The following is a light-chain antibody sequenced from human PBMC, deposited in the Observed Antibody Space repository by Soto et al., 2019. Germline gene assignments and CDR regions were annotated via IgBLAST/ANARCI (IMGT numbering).Light chain of an antibody. CDR2: GTS. CDR3: QQCGTLPGT. Sequence: EIVLTQSPCTLSLSPGERATLSCRASQSISGNYLHWYQQKPGQAPRLLIFGTSSRATGLPDRFIGGGSGTAFTLTISRLEPEDFAVYYCQQCGTLPGTFGQGTKVDSK. J-gene: IGKJ1*01. CDR1: QSISGNY. V-gene: IGKV3-20*01.